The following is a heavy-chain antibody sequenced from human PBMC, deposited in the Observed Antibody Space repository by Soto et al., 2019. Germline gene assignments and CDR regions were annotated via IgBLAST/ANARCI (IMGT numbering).Heavy chain of an antibody. D-gene: IGHD6-13*01. CDR1: GYIFTGFY. J-gene: IGHJ4*02. CDR2: ISAYNGNT. CDR3: ARDGPPFLSSSWYDY. V-gene: IGHV1-18*04. Sequence: GASVKVSCKASGYIFTGFYIHWVRQAPGQGLEWMGWISAYNGNTNYAQKLQGRVTMTTDTSTSTAYMELRSLRSDDTAVYYCARDGPPFLSSSWYDYWGQGTLVTVSS.